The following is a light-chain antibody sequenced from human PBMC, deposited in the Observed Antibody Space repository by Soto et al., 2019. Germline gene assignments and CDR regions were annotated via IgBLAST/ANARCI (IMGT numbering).Light chain of an antibody. CDR3: QQHFSAHLT. CDR1: QRLLNRANDKIH. J-gene: IGKJ4*01. V-gene: IGKV4-1*01. CDR2: RAS. Sequence: DIVMTQSPASLAVSLGERATINCKSSQRLLNRANDKIHLSWYQQKPEQPPKLLIWRASTRDAGVPDRFSGSGSGTDFTLTINSLQAEDVATYDCQQHFSAHLTFGGGTKVEI.